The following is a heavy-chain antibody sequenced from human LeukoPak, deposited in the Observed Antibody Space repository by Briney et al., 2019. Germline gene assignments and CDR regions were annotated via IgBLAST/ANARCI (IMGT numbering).Heavy chain of an antibody. CDR1: GYTFSNYG. Sequence: ASVKVSCKTSGYTFSNYGFAWVRQASGQGLEWMGWISAYNGNTNYAQNVQDRVSMTTDTSTSTVYMELRSLTSDDMGVYYCARVGHSGSNYGFFDYWGQGTLVTVSS. D-gene: IGHD1-26*01. CDR2: ISAYNGNT. V-gene: IGHV1-18*03. J-gene: IGHJ4*02. CDR3: ARVGHSGSNYGFFDY.